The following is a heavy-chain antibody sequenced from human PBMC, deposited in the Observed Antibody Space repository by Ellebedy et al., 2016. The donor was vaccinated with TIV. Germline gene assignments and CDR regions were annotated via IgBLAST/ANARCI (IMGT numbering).Heavy chain of an antibody. CDR2: ISAYNGNT. J-gene: IGHJ3*02. Sequence: ASVKVSXXASGCTFTSYGISWVRQAPGQGLEWMGWISAYNGNTNYAQKLQGRVTMTTDTSTSTAYMELRSLRSDDTAVYYCARGYSSSDAFDIWGQGTMVTVSS. CDR3: ARGYSSSDAFDI. V-gene: IGHV1-18*01. D-gene: IGHD6-6*01. CDR1: GCTFTSYG.